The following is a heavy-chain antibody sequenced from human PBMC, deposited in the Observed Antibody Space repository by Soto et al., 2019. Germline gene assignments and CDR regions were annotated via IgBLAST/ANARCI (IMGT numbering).Heavy chain of an antibody. Sequence: QVQLQESGPELVKPSETLSLTCTVSGDSVTSVSDYWSWIRQPPGKGLEWIGYIYYSGSADYNPSLGSRVTISIDTSKNQFSLKLTSVTAADTAVYYCARGVGFGYYYYHMDLWGQGTTVTVSS. CDR2: IYYSGSA. J-gene: IGHJ6*02. CDR1: GDSVTSVSDY. CDR3: ARGVGFGYYYYHMDL. V-gene: IGHV4-61*01. D-gene: IGHD3-10*01.